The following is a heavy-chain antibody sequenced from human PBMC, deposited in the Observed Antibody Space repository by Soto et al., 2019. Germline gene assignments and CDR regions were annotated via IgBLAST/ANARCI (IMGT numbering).Heavy chain of an antibody. J-gene: IGHJ4*02. CDR2: ISNSGGST. Sequence: GGSLRLSCAASGFTFSSYAMSWVRQAPGKGLEWVSAISNSGGSTYYADSVKGRFTISRDHSKNTLCLQMNSLRAEDTAVYYCAKDMYTAMAKSFDYWGQGTLVTVSS. D-gene: IGHD5-18*01. CDR3: AKDMYTAMAKSFDY. V-gene: IGHV3-23*01. CDR1: GFTFSSYA.